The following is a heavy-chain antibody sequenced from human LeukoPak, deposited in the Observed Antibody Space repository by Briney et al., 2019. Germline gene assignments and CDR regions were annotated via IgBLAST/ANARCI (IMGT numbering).Heavy chain of an antibody. D-gene: IGHD2-2*01. CDR1: EYTFTDFY. CDR2: INPDSGGT. V-gene: IGHV1-2*02. J-gene: IGHJ5*02. CDR3: AREDIVVVPAASGFDP. Sequence: ASVRVSCKASEYTFTDFYMHWMRQAPGQGLEWMGWINPDSGGTNSAQKFQGRVTLTRDTSISTAYMELSRLRSDDTAVYYCAREDIVVVPAASGFDPWGQGTLVAVSS.